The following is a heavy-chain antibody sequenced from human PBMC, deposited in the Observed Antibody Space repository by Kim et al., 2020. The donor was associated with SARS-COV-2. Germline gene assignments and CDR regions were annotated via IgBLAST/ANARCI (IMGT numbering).Heavy chain of an antibody. CDR1: GYTFSGYY. J-gene: IGHJ4*02. V-gene: IGHV1-2*06. CDR3: ARDGRDSGHDLSFDQ. Sequence: ASVKVSCKASGYTFSGYYIHWVRQAPGQGLEWLGRINPNSGDTQVANTLQGRVTMTRDTSISTAYMELSSLKSDDTAVYYCARDGRDSGHDLSFDQWGQGTLVTVSS. CDR2: INPNSGDT. D-gene: IGHD5-12*01.